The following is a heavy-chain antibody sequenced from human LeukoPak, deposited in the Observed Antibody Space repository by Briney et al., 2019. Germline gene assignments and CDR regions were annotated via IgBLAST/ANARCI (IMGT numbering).Heavy chain of an antibody. Sequence: GGSLRLSCAASGFTFSSYSMNWVRQAPGKGLEWVSSISSSSSYIYYADSVKGRFTISRDSAKNSLYLQMNSLRAEDTAVYYCARDLPPLKTNYYYYGMDVWGQGTTVTVSS. CDR3: ARDLPPLKTNYYYYGMDV. V-gene: IGHV3-21*01. CDR1: GFTFSSYS. D-gene: IGHD4-11*01. CDR2: ISSSSSYI. J-gene: IGHJ6*02.